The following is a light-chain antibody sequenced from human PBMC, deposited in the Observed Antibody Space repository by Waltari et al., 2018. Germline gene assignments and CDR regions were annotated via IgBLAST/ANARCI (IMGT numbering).Light chain of an antibody. CDR3: QEYGSSVMYT. J-gene: IGKJ2*01. CDR1: QGLTRRY. Sequence: RARQGLTRRYLAWYQQKPGQAPRLRIYGASSRAAGIPDRFSGRGSGTDFTLTISRLEPEDFAVYYCQEYGSSVMYTFGQGTKLEIK. CDR2: GAS. V-gene: IGKV3-20*01.